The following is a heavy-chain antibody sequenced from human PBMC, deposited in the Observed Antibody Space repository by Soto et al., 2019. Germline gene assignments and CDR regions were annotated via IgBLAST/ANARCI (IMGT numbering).Heavy chain of an antibody. V-gene: IGHV6-1*01. J-gene: IGHJ6*03. CDR3: ARELGTTWSPYYYYYSMDV. Sequence: QVQLQQSGPGLVRPSQTLSLTCAISGGSVSTNNAAWSWIRQSPSRGLEWLGRTYFRSTWNDDYAVSLQGQIPITPATSKNQSSLQLNSVTPEDTAVYYCARELGTTWSPYYYYYSMDVWGQGTTVTVSS. D-gene: IGHD7-27*01. CDR2: TYFRSTWND. CDR1: GGSVSTNNAA.